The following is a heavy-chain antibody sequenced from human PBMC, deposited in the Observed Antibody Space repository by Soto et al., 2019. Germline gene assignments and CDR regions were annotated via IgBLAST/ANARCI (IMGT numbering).Heavy chain of an antibody. J-gene: IGHJ6*02. D-gene: IGHD6-13*01. CDR1: GFTFDDYT. Sequence: GSLRLSCEASGFTFDDYTMHWVRQAPGKGLEWVSLISWDGGSTYYADSVKGRFTISRDNSKNSLYLQMNSLRTEDTALYYCAKDIFSAAAGSYGMDVWGQGTTVTVSS. V-gene: IGHV3-43*01. CDR3: AKDIFSAAAGSYGMDV. CDR2: ISWDGGST.